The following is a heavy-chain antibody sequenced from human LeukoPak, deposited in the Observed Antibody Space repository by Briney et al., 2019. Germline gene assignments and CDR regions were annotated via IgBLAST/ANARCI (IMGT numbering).Heavy chain of an antibody. CDR2: INPSGGST. D-gene: IGHD5-24*01. Sequence: ASVKVSCKASGYTFTSYDINWVRQATGQGLEWMGIINPSGGSTSYAQKFQGRVTMTRDTSTSTVYMELSSLRSEDTAVYYCARVGDGYNDFDYWGQGTLVTVSS. CDR3: ARVGDGYNDFDY. V-gene: IGHV1-46*01. J-gene: IGHJ4*02. CDR1: GYTFTSYD.